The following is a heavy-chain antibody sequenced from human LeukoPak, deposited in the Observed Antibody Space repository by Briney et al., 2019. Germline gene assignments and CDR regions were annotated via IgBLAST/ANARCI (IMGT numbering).Heavy chain of an antibody. J-gene: IGHJ4*02. D-gene: IGHD3-16*02. CDR3: ANPSLGELSFQIDY. CDR1: GFTFSSYA. V-gene: IGHV3-23*01. Sequence: PGGSLRLSCAASGFTFSSYAMSWVRQAPGKGLEWVSAISDSGGSTYYADSVKGRFTISRDNSKNTLYLQMNSLRAEDTAVYYCANPSLGELSFQIDYWGQGTLVTVSS. CDR2: ISDSGGST.